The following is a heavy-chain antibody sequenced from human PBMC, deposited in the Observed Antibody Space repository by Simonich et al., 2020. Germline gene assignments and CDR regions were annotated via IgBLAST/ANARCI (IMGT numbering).Heavy chain of an antibody. D-gene: IGHD5-12*01. CDR3: VRPDSGYDYFDY. V-gene: IGHV5-51*03. J-gene: IGHJ4*02. Sequence: EVPLVQSGAEVKKPGESLKISGKGSGYSFPSYWIGLVRQMPGKSLGWVGIISPCDYDTRYSPSFQGHVTLSADKSISTAYLEWSSLKASDTAMYYCVRPDSGYDYFDYWGQGTLVTVSS. CDR2: ISPCDYDT. CDR1: GYSFPSYW.